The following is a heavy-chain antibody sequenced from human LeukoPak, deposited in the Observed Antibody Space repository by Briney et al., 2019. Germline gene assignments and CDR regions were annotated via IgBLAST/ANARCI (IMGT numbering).Heavy chain of an antibody. CDR1: GGSISTYY. J-gene: IGHJ4*02. D-gene: IGHD3-3*02. CDR3: ARHLHFSGDYGFDH. CDR2: IYDSGST. Sequence: KPSETLSLTCTVSGGSISTYYWSWIRQPPGKVLEWIGYIYDSGSTKYNPSFESRVSISVDTSKNQFSLRLSSVTAADTGVYYCARHLHFSGDYGFDHWGQGTLVTVSS. V-gene: IGHV4-59*01.